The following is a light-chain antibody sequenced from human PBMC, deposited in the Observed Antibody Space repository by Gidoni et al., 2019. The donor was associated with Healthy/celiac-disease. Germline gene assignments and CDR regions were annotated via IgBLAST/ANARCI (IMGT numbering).Light chain of an antibody. CDR3: QQYNSYSGT. V-gene: IGKV1-5*01. J-gene: IGKJ1*01. Sequence: DIQMTQSPSTRSASVVDRVTITCRASQSISSWLAWYQQKPGKAPKLLIYDASSLESGVPSRFSGSGSGTEFTLTISSLQPDDFATYYCQQYNSYSGTFGQGTKVEIK. CDR1: QSISSW. CDR2: DAS.